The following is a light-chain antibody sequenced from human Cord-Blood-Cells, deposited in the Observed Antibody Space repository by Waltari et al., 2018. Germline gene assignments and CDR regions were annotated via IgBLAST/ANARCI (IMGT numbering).Light chain of an antibody. CDR1: QSVSSN. V-gene: IGKV3D-15*01. Sequence: EIVMTQSPATLSVSPGERATLSCRASQSVSSNLAWYQQKPGQAPRLLIYGASTRATGIPARFSGSGSRTEFTLTISSLQSEDFAVYYCQQYNNWPPGFTFGPGTKVDIK. J-gene: IGKJ3*01. CDR3: QQYNNWPPGFT. CDR2: GAS.